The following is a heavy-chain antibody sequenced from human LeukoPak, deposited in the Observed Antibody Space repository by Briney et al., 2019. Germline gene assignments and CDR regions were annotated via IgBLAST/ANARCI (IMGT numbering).Heavy chain of an antibody. D-gene: IGHD4-17*01. CDR2: ISWNSGSI. J-gene: IGHJ4*02. Sequence: PGGSLRLSCAASGFTFDDYAMHWVRQAPGKGLEWVSGISWNSGSIGYADSVKGRFTISRDNAKNSLYLQMNSLRAEDTALYYCAKDGRRYGDYFTDYWGQGTLVTVSS. CDR3: AKDGRRYGDYFTDY. CDR1: GFTFDDYA. V-gene: IGHV3-9*01.